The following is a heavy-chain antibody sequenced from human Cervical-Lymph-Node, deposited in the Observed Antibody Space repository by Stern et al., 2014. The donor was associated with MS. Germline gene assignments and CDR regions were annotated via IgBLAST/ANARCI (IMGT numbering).Heavy chain of an antibody. D-gene: IGHD3-16*01. J-gene: IGHJ4*02. V-gene: IGHV3-21*01. CDR2: ISSSSTYI. CDR1: GFTFSTHT. CDR3: LRDGGDY. Sequence: VQLVQSGGGLVKPGGSLRPSCAASGFTFSTHTVNWVRQAPGQGLEWVSSISSSSTYIYYADSVKGRFTISRDNARNSLYLQMNSLRADDTAVYYCLRDGGDYWGQGTLVTVSS.